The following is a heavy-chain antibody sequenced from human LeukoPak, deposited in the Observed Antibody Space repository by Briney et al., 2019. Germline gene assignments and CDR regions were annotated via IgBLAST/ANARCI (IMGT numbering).Heavy chain of an antibody. CDR2: IYYSGST. J-gene: IGHJ4*02. CDR1: AGSITSSSYY. V-gene: IGHV4-39*01. CDR3: AGTRGYDFYRFDY. Sequence: SETLSLTCSVSAGSITSSSYYWGWTRQPPGKGLELIGSIYYSGSTYYHPSLKSRHTISVDTSKNQFSLRLSSVTAADAAVYYCAGTRGYDFYRFDYWGQGTLVTVSS. D-gene: IGHD5-12*01.